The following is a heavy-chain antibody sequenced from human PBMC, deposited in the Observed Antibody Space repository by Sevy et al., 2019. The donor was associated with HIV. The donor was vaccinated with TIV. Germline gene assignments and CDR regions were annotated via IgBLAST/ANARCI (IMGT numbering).Heavy chain of an antibody. V-gene: IGHV1-46*01. CDR1: GYAFIRNN. D-gene: IGHD2-15*01. CDR2: VYPKGGST. J-gene: IGHJ4*02. Sequence: ASVKVSCKTSGYAFIRNNIHWVRQAPGQGLEWMGIVYPKGGSTSYAQKFQGRVTLTTDAFTSTFFMELTSLRSDDTAVYYCARDHAQRCSFDYWGQGTLVTVSS. CDR3: ARDHAQRCSFDY.